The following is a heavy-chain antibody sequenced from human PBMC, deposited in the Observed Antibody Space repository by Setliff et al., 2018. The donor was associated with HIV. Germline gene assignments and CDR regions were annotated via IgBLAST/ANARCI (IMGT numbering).Heavy chain of an antibody. Sequence: GGSLRLSCTASGFNFNHYARHWSREVPGKGLEWVSGLTWNRAIIASADSVKGRFTVSRDDAENSLYLQMSSLGPEDMVLYYGAKGRGGDLNHFDYWGQGTRGAV. D-gene: IGHD2-21*01. CDR2: LTWNRAII. CDR1: GFNFNHYA. CDR3: AKGRGGDLNHFDY. V-gene: IGHV3-9*03. J-gene: IGHJ4*02.